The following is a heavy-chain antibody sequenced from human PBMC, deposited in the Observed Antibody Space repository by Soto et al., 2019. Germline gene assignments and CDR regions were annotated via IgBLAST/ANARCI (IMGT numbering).Heavy chain of an antibody. CDR1: GGTFSSYA. D-gene: IGHD2-2*02. CDR3: ARGSYCSSTSCYTGAFDI. V-gene: IGHV1-69*01. CDR2: IIPIFGTA. Sequence: QVQLVQSGAEVKKTGSSVKVSCKASGGTFSSYAISWVRQAPGQGLEWMGGIIPIFGTANYAQKFQGRVTITADESTSTAYMELSSLRSEDTAVYYCARGSYCSSTSCYTGAFDIWGQGTMVTVSS. J-gene: IGHJ3*02.